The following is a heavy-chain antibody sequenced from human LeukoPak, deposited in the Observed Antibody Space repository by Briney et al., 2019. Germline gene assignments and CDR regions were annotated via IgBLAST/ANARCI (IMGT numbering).Heavy chain of an antibody. CDR1: GDFYSDYY. CDR3: ATLTSSWRYYFDY. Sequence: PSETLSLTCTVSGDFYSDYYWNWIRQAPGKGLEWIGYIYSTGTTNYNPSLGSRATVSLDTSRKQFSLRLSSVTAADSAVYYCATLTSSWRYYFDYWGRGIPVTVSS. D-gene: IGHD6-13*01. CDR2: IYSTGTT. J-gene: IGHJ4*02. V-gene: IGHV4-4*09.